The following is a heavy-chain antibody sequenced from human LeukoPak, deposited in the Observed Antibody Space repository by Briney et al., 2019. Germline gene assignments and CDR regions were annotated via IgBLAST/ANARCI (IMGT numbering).Heavy chain of an antibody. CDR1: GFTFDDYG. D-gene: IGHD6-19*01. CDR2: INWNGGST. V-gene: IGHV3-20*04. J-gene: IGHJ6*03. Sequence: PGGSLRLSCAASGFTFDDYGMSWVRQAPGKGLEWVSGINWNGGSTGYADSVKGRFTISRDNAKNSLYLQMNSLRAEDTALYYCARENTGIAVAGTFIDYYYYYMDVRGKGTTVTVSS. CDR3: ARENTGIAVAGTFIDYYYYYMDV.